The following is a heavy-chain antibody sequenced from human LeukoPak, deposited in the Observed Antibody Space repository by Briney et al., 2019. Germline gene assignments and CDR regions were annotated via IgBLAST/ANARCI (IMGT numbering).Heavy chain of an antibody. D-gene: IGHD1-26*01. CDR2: IYYSGST. V-gene: IGHV4-30-2*01. CDR1: GGSISSGGYY. J-gene: IGHJ5*02. CDR3: ARNKEGARGWFDP. Sequence: SQTLSLTCTVSGGSISSGGYYWGWIRQPPGKGLEWIGYIYYSGSTYYNPSLKSRVTMSVDTSKNQFSLKLSSVTAVDTAVYYCARNKEGARGWFDPWGQGTLVTVSS.